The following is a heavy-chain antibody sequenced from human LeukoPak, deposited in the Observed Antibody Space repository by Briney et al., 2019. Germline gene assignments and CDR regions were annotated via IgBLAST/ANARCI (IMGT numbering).Heavy chain of an antibody. D-gene: IGHD5-12*01. CDR2: INHSGST. V-gene: IGHV4-34*01. Sequence: WXWXRXPPGKGLEWIGEINHSGSTNYNPSLKSRVTISVDTSKNQFSLKLSSVTAADTAVYYCARAYSGYDPWGQGTLVTVSS. CDR3: ARAYSGYDP. J-gene: IGHJ5*02.